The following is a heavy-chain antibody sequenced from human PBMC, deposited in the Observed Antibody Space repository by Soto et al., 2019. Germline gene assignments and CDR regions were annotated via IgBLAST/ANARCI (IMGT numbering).Heavy chain of an antibody. CDR3: ARSYGSGSRPFDY. J-gene: IGHJ4*02. V-gene: IGHV1-69*02. CDR1: GGTFTSYT. D-gene: IGHD3-10*01. Sequence: QVHLLQSGAEMKKPGSSVKVSCTAFGGTFTSYTFNWVRQAPGQRLEWMGRIIPILGMSSSAHNFQGSLTIIADKSTKTSYMVLSSLTSGDTAIYFCARSYGSGSRPFDYWGQGTLVTVSS. CDR2: IIPILGMS.